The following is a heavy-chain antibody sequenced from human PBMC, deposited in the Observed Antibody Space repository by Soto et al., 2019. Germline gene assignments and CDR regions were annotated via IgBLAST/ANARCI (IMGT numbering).Heavy chain of an antibody. V-gene: IGHV3-48*01. CDR2: ISSSSSTI. J-gene: IGHJ4*02. CDR1: GFTFSSYS. D-gene: IGHD4-17*01. CDR3: ARGRVPVTSWGYFDY. Sequence: GGSLRLSCAASGFTFSSYSMNWVRQAPGKGLEWVSYISSSSSTIYYADSVKGRFTISRDNAKNSLYLQMNSLRAEDTAVYYWARGRVPVTSWGYFDYWGQGTLVTVSS.